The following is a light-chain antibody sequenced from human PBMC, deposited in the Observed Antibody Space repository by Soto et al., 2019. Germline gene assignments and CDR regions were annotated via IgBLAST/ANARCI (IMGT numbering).Light chain of an antibody. V-gene: IGLV1-40*01. CDR3: QSYDSSLSAYVV. J-gene: IGLJ2*01. Sequence: QSVLTQPPSVSGAPGQRVTISCTGSSSNIGAGYDVHWYQQLPGTAPKLLIYVNSNRPSGVPDRFSGSKSGTSASLAITGLQAEDEADYYCQSYDSSLSAYVVFGGGTKVTVL. CDR1: SSNIGAGYD. CDR2: VNS.